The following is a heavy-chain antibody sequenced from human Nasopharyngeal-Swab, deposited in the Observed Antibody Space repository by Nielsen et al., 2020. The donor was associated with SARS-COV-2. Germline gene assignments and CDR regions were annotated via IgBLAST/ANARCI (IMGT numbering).Heavy chain of an antibody. V-gene: IGHV4-34*01. D-gene: IGHD6-6*01. CDR3: ARVLRGVAARPLGFGYYYYYYMDV. Sequence: WVCQCQGHGLEWNGEINHSGSTNYNPSLKSRVTISVDTSKNQFSLKLSSVTAADTAVYYCARVLRGVAARPLGFGYYYYYYMDVWGKGTTVTVSS. J-gene: IGHJ6*03. CDR2: INHSGST.